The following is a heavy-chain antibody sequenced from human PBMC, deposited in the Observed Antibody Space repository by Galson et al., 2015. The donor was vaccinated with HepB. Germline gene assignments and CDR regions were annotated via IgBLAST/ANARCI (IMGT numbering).Heavy chain of an antibody. V-gene: IGHV2-26*01. CDR1: GFSLSNARMG. CDR3: ARTGYPWHDYGDYEGVFDP. D-gene: IGHD4-17*01. Sequence: PALVKPTQTLTLTCTVSGFSLSNARMGVSWIRQPPGKALEWLAHIFSNDEKSYSTSLKSRLTISKDTSKSQVVLTMTNMDPVDTATYYCARTGYPWHDYGDYEGVFDPWGQGTLVTVSS. CDR2: IFSNDEK. J-gene: IGHJ5*02.